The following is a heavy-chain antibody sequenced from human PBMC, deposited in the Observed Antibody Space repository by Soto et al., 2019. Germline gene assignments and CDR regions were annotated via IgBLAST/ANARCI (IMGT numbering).Heavy chain of an antibody. CDR2: IYYSGST. Sequence: SVPMCVPYTVAGGSIGGYYCSWIRQPPGKGLEWIGYIYYSGSTNYNPSLKSRVTISVDTSKNQFSLKLSSVTAADTAGYYCERGPIVVVIPATLRVFAIWGNGTTVTVSS. J-gene: IGHJ6*04. CDR3: ERGPIVVVIPATLRVFAI. V-gene: IGHV4-59*12. CDR1: GGSIGGYY. D-gene: IGHD2-15*01.